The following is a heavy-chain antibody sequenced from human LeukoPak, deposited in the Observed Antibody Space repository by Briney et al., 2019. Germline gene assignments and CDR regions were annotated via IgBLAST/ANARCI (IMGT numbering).Heavy chain of an antibody. V-gene: IGHV4-61*02. CDR2: IYTSGST. CDR1: GGSISSGGYY. J-gene: IGHJ3*02. CDR3: ARGIDYYGSGSYLGAFDI. D-gene: IGHD3-10*01. Sequence: SETLSLTCTVSGGSISSGGYYWSWIRQPAGKGLEWIGRIYTSGSTNYNPSLKSRVTMSVDTSKNQFSLKLSSVTAADTAVYYCARGIDYYGSGSYLGAFDIWGQGTMVTVSS.